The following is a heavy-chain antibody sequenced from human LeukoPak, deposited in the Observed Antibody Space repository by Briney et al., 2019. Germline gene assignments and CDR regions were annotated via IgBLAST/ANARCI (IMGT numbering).Heavy chain of an antibody. V-gene: IGHV3-23*01. CDR3: AKGSDYGGNSDYFDY. J-gene: IGHJ4*02. CDR1: GFTFSSYG. CDR2: LSGSGGSK. D-gene: IGHD4-23*01. Sequence: GGSLRLSCAASGFTFSSYGMSWVRQAPGKGLEWVSALSGSGGSKYYADSVKGRFTLSRDNSKDTLFLQMNSLRPEDTAVYYCAKGSDYGGNSDYFDYWGRGTLVTVSS.